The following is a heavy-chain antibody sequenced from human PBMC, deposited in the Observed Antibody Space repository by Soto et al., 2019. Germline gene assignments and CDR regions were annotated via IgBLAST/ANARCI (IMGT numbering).Heavy chain of an antibody. CDR3: VRGPSCTTTTCYNLAWFAP. D-gene: IGHD2-2*02. J-gene: IGHJ5*02. V-gene: IGHV3-33*01. Sequence: SGGSLRLSCVTSGFTFSEFVMQWVRQAPGKGLEWVAVIWYDGSDKYYADSVKGRFTISRDNSKNTVYLQMNSLRAEDTAVYYCVRGPSCTTTTCYNLAWFAPWGQGTLVTVSS. CDR1: GFTFSEFV. CDR2: IWYDGSDK.